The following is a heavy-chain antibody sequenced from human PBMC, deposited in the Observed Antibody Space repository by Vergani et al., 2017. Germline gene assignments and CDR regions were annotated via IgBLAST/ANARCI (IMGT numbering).Heavy chain of an antibody. D-gene: IGHD6-19*01. CDR1: GGSFSGYY. V-gene: IGHV4-34*01. CDR3: ARDLEGYSSCSFDS. CDR2: INHSGST. Sequence: QVQLQQWGAGLLKPSETLSLTCAVYGGSFSGYYWSWIRQPPGKGLEWIGEINHSGSTNYNPSLESRVTIAVATSKNQFALKLSSVTATDTAVYYCARDLEGYSSCSFDSWGQGTLVTVSS. J-gene: IGHJ4*02.